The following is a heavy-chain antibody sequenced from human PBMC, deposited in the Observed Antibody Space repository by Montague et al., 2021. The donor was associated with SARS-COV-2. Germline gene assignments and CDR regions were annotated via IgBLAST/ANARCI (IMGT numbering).Heavy chain of an antibody. CDR1: GYSISSGYY. Sequence: SETLSLTCTVSGYSISSGYYWGWIRKFPGKGLEWIGSIYHSGTTYYNPSLKSRVTISVDTSKNQFSLKMYPVTAADTAQFYCARDRTFRDGYLDAFEIWGQGTMVTVSS. CDR3: ARDRTFRDGYLDAFEI. J-gene: IGHJ3*02. CDR2: IYHSGTT. V-gene: IGHV4-38-2*02. D-gene: IGHD5-24*01.